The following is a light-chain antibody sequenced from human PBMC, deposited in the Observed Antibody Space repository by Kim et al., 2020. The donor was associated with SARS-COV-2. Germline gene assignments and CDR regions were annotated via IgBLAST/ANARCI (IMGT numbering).Light chain of an antibody. V-gene: IGKV1-33*01. Sequence: AYVGDRVTITCRASHDISNHLSWYQQKPGKAPNLLIYDASNLETGVPSRFSGSRSETDFTFTISSLQPEDIATYYCQQYENYPLTFGGGTKVDIK. J-gene: IGKJ4*01. CDR2: DAS. CDR3: QQYENYPLT. CDR1: HDISNH.